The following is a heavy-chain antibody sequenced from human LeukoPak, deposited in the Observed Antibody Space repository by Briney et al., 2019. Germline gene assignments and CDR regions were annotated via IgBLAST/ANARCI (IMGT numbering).Heavy chain of an antibody. CDR2: ISVSGGST. V-gene: IGHV3-23*01. CDR1: GFTFSSYA. D-gene: IGHD1-26*01. Sequence: GGSLRLSCAASGFTFSSYAMSWVRQAPGKGLEWVSGISVSGGSTYYADSVKGRFTISRDNSKNTLYLQMNSLRAEDTAVYYCAKCGHSGSYYVWYFDLWGRGTLVTVSS. J-gene: IGHJ2*01. CDR3: AKCGHSGSYYVWYFDL.